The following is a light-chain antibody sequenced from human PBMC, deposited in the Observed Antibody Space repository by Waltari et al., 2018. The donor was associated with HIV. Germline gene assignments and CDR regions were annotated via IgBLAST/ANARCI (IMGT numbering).Light chain of an antibody. CDR3: MQGSHWPRT. V-gene: IGKV2-30*01. J-gene: IGKJ1*01. CDR1: QSLVYRDRDTY. CDR2: KFS. Sequence: EVVLTQSPLSLPVTRGQPASISCRSNQSLVYRDRDTYLNWFLQRPGHSPRRLSYKFSTLRSTVPDRFSGSGSGTDFTLQISRVEAEDVVVYSCMQGSHWPRTFGQGTKVEIK.